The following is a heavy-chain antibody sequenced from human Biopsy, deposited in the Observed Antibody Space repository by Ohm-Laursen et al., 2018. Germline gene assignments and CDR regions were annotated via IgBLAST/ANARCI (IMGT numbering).Heavy chain of an antibody. V-gene: IGHV4-34*08. CDR3: GNEVHGRDY. D-gene: IGHD2-15*01. CDR2: INQAGTT. Sequence: GTLSLTCAVFGKTFSDYQWSWIRQPPGKGLEWIGQINQAGTTNYNPSLKSRVSISADASKYEFSLRLTSVAAAGTAVYLCGNEVHGRDYWGLGAQVTVSS. J-gene: IGHJ4*02. CDR1: GKTFSDYQ.